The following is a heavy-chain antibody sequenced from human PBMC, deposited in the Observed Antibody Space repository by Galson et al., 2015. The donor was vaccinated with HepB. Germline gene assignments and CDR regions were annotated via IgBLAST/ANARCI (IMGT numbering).Heavy chain of an antibody. Sequence: SLRLSCAASGFTFSDAWMSWVRQAPGKGLEWVGRVKSRTFGGTADYGTPVKGRFTILRDDSKHTLSLLMNSLKTEDTAVYYCTTTVRPEDFVDYWGQGSLVTVSS. J-gene: IGHJ4*02. CDR2: VKSRTFGGTA. V-gene: IGHV3-15*01. CDR3: TTTVRPEDFVDY. CDR1: GFTFSDAW. D-gene: IGHD1-14*01.